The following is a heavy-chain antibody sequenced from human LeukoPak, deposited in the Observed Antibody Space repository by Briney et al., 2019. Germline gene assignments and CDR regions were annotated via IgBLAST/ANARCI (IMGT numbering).Heavy chain of an antibody. CDR1: GYSISSGYY. CDR2: VYHSGST. D-gene: IGHD3-22*01. CDR3: ARDQTYYDSSGYSLYAFDI. Sequence: SETLCLTCAVSGYSISSGYYWGWIRQPPGKGLEWIGSVYHSGSTYYNPSLKSRVTMSVDTSKNQFSLKLSSVTAADTAVYYCARDQTYYDSSGYSLYAFDIWGQGTMVTVSS. V-gene: IGHV4-38-2*02. J-gene: IGHJ3*02.